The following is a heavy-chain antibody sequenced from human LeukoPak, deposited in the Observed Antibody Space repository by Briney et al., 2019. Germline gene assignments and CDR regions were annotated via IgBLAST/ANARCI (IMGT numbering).Heavy chain of an antibody. CDR2: ISTDDGNT. V-gene: IGHV1-18*01. D-gene: IGHD5-12*01. CDR1: GYSFTTYG. Sequence: ASVKVSCKASGYSFTTYGISWVRQAPGQGLEWMGCISTDDGNTNYAQKFQGRVTMTTDTSTTTVYMELRSLRSDDTAVYYCARAPDIVATTNFDYWGQGTLVTVSS. J-gene: IGHJ4*02. CDR3: ARAPDIVATTNFDY.